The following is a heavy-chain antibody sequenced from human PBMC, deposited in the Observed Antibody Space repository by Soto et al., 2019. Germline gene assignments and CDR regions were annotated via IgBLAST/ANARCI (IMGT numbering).Heavy chain of an antibody. D-gene: IGHD1-26*01. Sequence: GGSLRLSCAASGFTFSSYGMHWVRQAPGKGLEWVAVISYDGSNKYYADSVKGRFTISRDNSKNTLYLQMNSLRAEDTAVYYCANRLFRYSGSLDDAFDIWGQGTMVTVSS. CDR3: ANRLFRYSGSLDDAFDI. CDR1: GFTFSSYG. CDR2: ISYDGSNK. J-gene: IGHJ3*02. V-gene: IGHV3-30*18.